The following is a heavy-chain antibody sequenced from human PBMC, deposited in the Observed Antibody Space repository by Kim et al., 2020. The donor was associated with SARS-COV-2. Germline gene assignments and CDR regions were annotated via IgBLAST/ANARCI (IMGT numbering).Heavy chain of an antibody. CDR2: ISYDGSNK. Sequence: GGSLRLSCAASGFTFSSYGMHWVRQAPGKGLEWVAVISYDGSNKYYADSVKGRFTISRDNSKNTLYLQMNSLRAEDTAVYYCARGMAPPYAYQLYDSSGYYPDYWGQGTLVTVSS. V-gene: IGHV3-33*05. CDR3: ARGMAPPYAYQLYDSSGYYPDY. J-gene: IGHJ4*02. CDR1: GFTFSSYG. D-gene: IGHD3-22*01.